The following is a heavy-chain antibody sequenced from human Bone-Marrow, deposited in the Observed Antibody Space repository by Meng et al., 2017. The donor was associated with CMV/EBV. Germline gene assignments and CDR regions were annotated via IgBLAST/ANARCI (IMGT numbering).Heavy chain of an antibody. CDR3: ARVGRVRFLQGWFDP. J-gene: IGHJ5*02. V-gene: IGHV4-34*01. D-gene: IGHD4-11*01. CDR1: GGSFSGYY. Sequence: SQTLSLTCAVYGGSFSGYYWSWIRQPPGKGLEWIGEIYHSGSTNYNPSLKSRVTISVDKSKNQFSLKLSSVTAADTAVYYCARVGRVRFLQGWFDPWGQGTLVTVSS. CDR2: IYHSGST.